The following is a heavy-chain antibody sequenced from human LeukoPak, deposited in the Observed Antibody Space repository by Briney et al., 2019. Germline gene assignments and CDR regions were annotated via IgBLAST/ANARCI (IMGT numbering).Heavy chain of an antibody. V-gene: IGHV4-59*01. D-gene: IGHD1-26*01. Sequence: SETLSLTCTVSGGSISSYYWSWIRQPPGKGLEWIGSIYYSGSTNYNPSLKSRVTISVDTSKNQFSLKLSSVTAADTAVYYCARTGSYSTLYFQHWGQGTLVTVSS. J-gene: IGHJ1*01. CDR3: ARTGSYSTLYFQH. CDR2: IYYSGST. CDR1: GGSISSYY.